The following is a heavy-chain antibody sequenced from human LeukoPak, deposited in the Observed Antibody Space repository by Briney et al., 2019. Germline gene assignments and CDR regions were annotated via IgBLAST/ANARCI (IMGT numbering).Heavy chain of an antibody. CDR3: ASSDNWGPPTH. J-gene: IGHJ4*02. CDR2: VYSGGGT. CDR1: GFTFSSYW. Sequence: GGSLRLSCAASGFTFSSYWMSWVRQAPGKGLEWVSLVYSGGGTYYADPVKGRFTISRDNSKNTLFLQMNSLRAEDTAVYYCASSDNWGPPTHWGQGTLVTVSS. V-gene: IGHV3-53*01. D-gene: IGHD7-27*01.